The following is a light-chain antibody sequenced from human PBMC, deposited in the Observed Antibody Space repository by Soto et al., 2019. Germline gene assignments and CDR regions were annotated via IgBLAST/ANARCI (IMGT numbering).Light chain of an antibody. V-gene: IGKV3-20*01. J-gene: IGKJ1*01. CDR1: QSVSSSY. CDR3: QQYGSSPRT. CDR2: DAS. Sequence: IVLTQSPGTLSLSPGERATLSCRASQSVSSSYLAWYQQKPGQAPRLLMYDASSRATGIPDRFSGSGSGTDFTLTISRLEPEDFAVYFCQQYGSSPRTFVQGTKVEIK.